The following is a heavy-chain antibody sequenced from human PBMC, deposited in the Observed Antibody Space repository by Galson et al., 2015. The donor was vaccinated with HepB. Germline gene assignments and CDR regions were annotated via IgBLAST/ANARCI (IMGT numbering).Heavy chain of an antibody. CDR1: GGTFSSYA. D-gene: IGHD4-23*01. Sequence: SVKVSCKASGGTFSSYAISWVRQAPGQGLEWMGGIIPIFGTANYAQKFQGRVTITADESTSTAYMELSSLRSEDTAVYYCARGDYGGNPPGLYYYYGMDVWGQGTTVTVSS. CDR3: ARGDYGGNPPGLYYYYGMDV. V-gene: IGHV1-69*13. J-gene: IGHJ6*02. CDR2: IIPIFGTA.